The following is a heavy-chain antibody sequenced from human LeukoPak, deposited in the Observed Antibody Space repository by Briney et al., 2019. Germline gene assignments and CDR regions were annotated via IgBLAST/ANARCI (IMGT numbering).Heavy chain of an antibody. Sequence: AGGSLRLSCAASGFTFRSYAMHWVRQAPGKGLEWVTFISGDGRNIGYADSVKGRFTISRDNSKNTLYLQMNSLRAEDTAVYYCAKPYVIREAFDIWGQGTMVTVSS. CDR3: AKPYVIREAFDI. CDR1: GFTFRSYA. CDR2: ISGDGRNI. V-gene: IGHV3-30-3*02. D-gene: IGHD3-10*02. J-gene: IGHJ3*02.